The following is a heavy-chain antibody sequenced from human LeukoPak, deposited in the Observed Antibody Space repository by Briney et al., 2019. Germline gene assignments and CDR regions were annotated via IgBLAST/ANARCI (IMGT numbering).Heavy chain of an antibody. CDR3: ARDRGVPGPGNALDI. D-gene: IGHD2-8*01. CDR1: GYTFTNYH. J-gene: IGHJ3*02. V-gene: IGHV1-2*06. CDR2: VKPKSGDS. Sequence: ASVKVSCKASGYTFTNYHMHWVRQAPGQGPEWLGLVKPKSGDSDFVQKFRGRVTVTTDVSTTTIHMELSNLRSDDTAVYYCARDRGVPGPGNALDIWGQGTMVTVSS.